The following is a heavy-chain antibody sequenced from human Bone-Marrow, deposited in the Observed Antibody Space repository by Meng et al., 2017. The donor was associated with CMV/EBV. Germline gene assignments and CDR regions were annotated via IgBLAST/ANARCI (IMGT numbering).Heavy chain of an antibody. CDR1: GGTFTSYA. D-gene: IGHD2-2*01. V-gene: IGHV1-69*05. J-gene: IGHJ5*02. Sequence: GGTFTSYAISSVRQAPVQGLEWMGGIIPIFGTANYAQKFQGRVTITTDESTSTAYMELSSLRSEDTAVYYCAREVPAANLEFNWFDPWGQGTLVTVSS. CDR2: IIPIFGTA. CDR3: AREVPAANLEFNWFDP.